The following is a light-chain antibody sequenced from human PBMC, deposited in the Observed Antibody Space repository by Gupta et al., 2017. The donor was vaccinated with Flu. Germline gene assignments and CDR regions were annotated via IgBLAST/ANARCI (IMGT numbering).Light chain of an antibody. Sequence: EFVLTQSPGTLPLSPGERATLSCRASQSINSNYLAWYQQKPGQAPRLLIFSASSRATGIPDRFSGSGSGTDFTLTIYRLAPEAFALYYCLQYSNSRHSFGQGTKLEIK. V-gene: IGKV3-20*01. J-gene: IGKJ2*03. CDR1: QSINSNY. CDR3: LQYSNSRHS. CDR2: SAS.